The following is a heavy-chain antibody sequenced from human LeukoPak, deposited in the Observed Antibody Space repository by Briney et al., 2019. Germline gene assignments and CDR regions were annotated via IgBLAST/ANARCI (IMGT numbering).Heavy chain of an antibody. Sequence: SETLSLTCTVSGGSISSYYWSWIRQPPGKGLEWIGYIYYSGSTNYNPSLKSRVTISVDTSKNQFSLKLSSVTAADTAVYYCARSSHAKFYDRSPYYFDYWGQGTLVTVSS. D-gene: IGHD3-22*01. CDR2: IYYSGST. CDR1: GGSISSYY. V-gene: IGHV4-59*01. J-gene: IGHJ4*02. CDR3: ARSSHAKFYDRSPYYFDY.